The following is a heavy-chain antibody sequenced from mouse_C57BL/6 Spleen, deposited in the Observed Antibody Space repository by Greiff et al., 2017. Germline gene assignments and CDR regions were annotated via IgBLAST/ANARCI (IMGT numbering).Heavy chain of an antibody. CDR2: IFPGSGST. CDR1: GYTFTSHW. CDR3: ARGLGGGDAVYFDY. V-gene: IGHV1-56*01. D-gene: IGHD3-1*01. Sequence: VKLMESGPELVRPGASVKISCKAPGYTFTSHWMQWVRQRPGQGLEWIGEIFPGSGSTYYNEKFKGKATLTVDTSSSTAYMQLSSLTSEDSAVYFCARGLGGGDAVYFDYWGQGTTLTVSS. J-gene: IGHJ2*01.